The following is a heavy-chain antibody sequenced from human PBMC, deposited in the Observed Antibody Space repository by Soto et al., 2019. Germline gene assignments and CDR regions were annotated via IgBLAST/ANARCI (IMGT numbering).Heavy chain of an antibody. CDR3: ARPKVITFPPYYGMDV. CDR1: DGCISSYY. CDR2: IYYSGST. Sequence: SETLSLTCTVSDGCISSYYWSWIRQPPGKGLEWIGYIYYSGSTNYNPSRKSRVTISVDTSKNQFSLKLSSVTAADTAVYYCARPKVITFPPYYGMDVWGQGTT. V-gene: IGHV4-59*01. D-gene: IGHD4-4*01. J-gene: IGHJ6*02.